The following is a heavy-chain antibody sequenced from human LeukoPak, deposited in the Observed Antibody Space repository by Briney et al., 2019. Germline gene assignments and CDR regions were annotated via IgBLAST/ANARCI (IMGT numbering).Heavy chain of an antibody. D-gene: IGHD3-22*01. V-gene: IGHV4-59*08. CDR3: ARHRYYYDSSGNYDAFDI. J-gene: IGHJ3*02. Sequence: SETLSLTCAVYGGSFSGYYWSWIRQPPGKGLEWIGYIYYTGSTNYNSSLKSRVTISVDTSKNQFSLNLSSVTAADTAVYWCARHRYYYDSSGNYDAFDIWGQGTMVTVSS. CDR1: GGSFSGYY. CDR2: IYYTGST.